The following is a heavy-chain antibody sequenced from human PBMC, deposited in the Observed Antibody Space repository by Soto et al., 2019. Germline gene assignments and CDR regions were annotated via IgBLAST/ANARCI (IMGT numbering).Heavy chain of an antibody. D-gene: IGHD7-27*01. Sequence: SVKVSFKASGGTFSSYAISWVRQAPGQGLEWMGGIIPIFGTANYAQKFQGRVTITADESTSTAYMELSSLRSEDTAVYYCARPGDDAFDIWGQGTMVTVSS. CDR2: IIPIFGTA. J-gene: IGHJ3*02. V-gene: IGHV1-69*13. CDR1: GGTFSSYA. CDR3: ARPGDDAFDI.